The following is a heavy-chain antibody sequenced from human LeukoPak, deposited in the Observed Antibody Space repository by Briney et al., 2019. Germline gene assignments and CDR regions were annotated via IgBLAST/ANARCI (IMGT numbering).Heavy chain of an antibody. CDR1: DGSVSSYY. CDR2: IYTSGST. J-gene: IGHJ6*03. D-gene: IGHD6-6*01. V-gene: IGHV4-4*07. CDR3: ARDQQLVSYYYYMDV. Sequence: SPTLSLTCIVSDGSVSSYYRSWIRQPAWKGLEWIGRIYTSGSTNYNPSLKSRVTMSVDTSKNQFSLKLSSVTAADTAVYYCARDQQLVSYYYYMDVWGKGTTVTVSS.